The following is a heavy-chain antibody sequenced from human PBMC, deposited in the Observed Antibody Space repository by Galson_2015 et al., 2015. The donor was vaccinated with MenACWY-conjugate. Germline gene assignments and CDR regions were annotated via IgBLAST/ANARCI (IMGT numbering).Heavy chain of an antibody. Sequence: ETLSLTCAVSGSSISSTFWWSWVRQPPGKGLEWIGEIYQSGIANYNPSLKSRVTMSVDKSKNQFSLEVTSVTAADTAFYFCARDNGDGAGTLPFDWGQATLLIGS. V-gene: IGHV4-4*01. D-gene: IGHD6-13*01. J-gene: IGHJ1*01. CDR3: ARDNGDGAGTLPFD. CDR1: GSSISSTFW. CDR2: IYQSGIA.